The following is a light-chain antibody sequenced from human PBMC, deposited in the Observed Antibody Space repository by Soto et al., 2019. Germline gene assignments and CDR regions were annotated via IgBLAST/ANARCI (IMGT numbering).Light chain of an antibody. CDR2: GAS. Sequence: EIVMTQPPATLSVAPGERVTFSCRASQGVSRKLAWYQHKPGQAPRLLISGASTGATGIPARFSGSGSGTEFTLTISSLQSEDCAIYYCQQYHTWPIAFGGGTKVDIK. J-gene: IGKJ4*01. CDR3: QQYHTWPIA. CDR1: QGVSRK. V-gene: IGKV3-15*01.